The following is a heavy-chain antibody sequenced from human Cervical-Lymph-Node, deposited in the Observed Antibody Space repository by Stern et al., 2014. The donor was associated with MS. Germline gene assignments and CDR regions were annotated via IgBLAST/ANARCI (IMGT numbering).Heavy chain of an antibody. V-gene: IGHV1-69*01. CDR2: ITPLFGTA. Sequence: VQLVESGAEVKKPGSSVKVSCKASGDTFNNFDIGWVRQAPGQGPEWLGGITPLFGTANYAQRLQDRVTFTADESTSTTYMESSRLRSEDTAIYYCARHQGGVAAFWGQGTLVTVSS. CDR3: ARHQGGVAAF. CDR1: GDTFNNFD. D-gene: IGHD6-13*01. J-gene: IGHJ4*02.